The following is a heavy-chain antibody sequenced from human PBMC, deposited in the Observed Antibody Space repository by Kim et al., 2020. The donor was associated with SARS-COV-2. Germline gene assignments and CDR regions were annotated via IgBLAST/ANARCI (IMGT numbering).Heavy chain of an antibody. Sequence: GDSVKGRFPIYRDNAKHSLYLQMNSLRAEDTAVYYCARSGDSSGYVSPDYWGQGTLVTVSS. CDR3: ARSGDSSGYVSPDY. D-gene: IGHD3-22*01. V-gene: IGHV3-21*01. J-gene: IGHJ4*02.